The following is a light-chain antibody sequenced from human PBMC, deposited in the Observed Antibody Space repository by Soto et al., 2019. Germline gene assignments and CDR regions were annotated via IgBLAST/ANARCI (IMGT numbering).Light chain of an antibody. J-gene: IGKJ1*01. CDR3: QQYGSSGT. CDR1: QSVSSNY. CDR2: AAS. V-gene: IGKV3-20*01. Sequence: EIVLTQSPGTLSLSPGERATLSCRASQSVSSNYLAWYQHKPGQAPRLLIYAASSRATGIPDRFSGSGSGTDFTLTISRLEPEDFAVYYCQQYGSSGTFGQGTKVDIK.